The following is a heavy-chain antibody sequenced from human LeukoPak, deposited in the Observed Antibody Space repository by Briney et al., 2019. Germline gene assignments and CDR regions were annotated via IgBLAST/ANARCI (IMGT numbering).Heavy chain of an antibody. CDR2: ISYDGSNK. CDR3: AKTQRRYGGNLGHAFNI. J-gene: IGHJ3*02. CDR1: GFTFSSYG. V-gene: IGHV3-30*18. Sequence: GGSLRLSCAASGFTFSSYGMHWVRQAPGKGLEWVAVISYDGSNKYYADSVKGRFTISRDNSKNTLYLQMNSLRAEDTAVYYCAKTQRRYGGNLGHAFNIWGQGTMVTVSS. D-gene: IGHD4-23*01.